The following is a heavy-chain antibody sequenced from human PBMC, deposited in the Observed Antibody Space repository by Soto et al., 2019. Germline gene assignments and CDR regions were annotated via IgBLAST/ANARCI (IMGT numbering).Heavy chain of an antibody. CDR2: INPIFNTA. CDR3: ARRLDCGGDCHRLDY. CDR1: GGTFRSYG. D-gene: IGHD2-21*02. Sequence: QVQLVQSGAEAREPGSSVKVSCKASGGTFRSYGISWVRQAPGQGLEWMGGINPIFNTANYAQKFQGRVTITADDSTSTAYMELSSLRSDDTAVYYCARRLDCGGDCHRLDYWGQGTLVTVSS. V-gene: IGHV1-69*01. J-gene: IGHJ4*02.